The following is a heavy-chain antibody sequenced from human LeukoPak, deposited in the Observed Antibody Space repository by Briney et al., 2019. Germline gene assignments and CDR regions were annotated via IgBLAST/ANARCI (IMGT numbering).Heavy chain of an antibody. V-gene: IGHV3-53*01. Sequence: GGSLRLSCAAFGFTVSSNYMSWVRQAPGKGLEWVSVIYSGGSTYYADSVKGRFTISRDNSKNTLYLQMNSLRAEDTAVYYCARSRRQWLDFDYWGQGTLVTVSS. CDR2: IYSGGST. CDR1: GFTVSSNY. J-gene: IGHJ4*02. CDR3: ARSRRQWLDFDY. D-gene: IGHD6-19*01.